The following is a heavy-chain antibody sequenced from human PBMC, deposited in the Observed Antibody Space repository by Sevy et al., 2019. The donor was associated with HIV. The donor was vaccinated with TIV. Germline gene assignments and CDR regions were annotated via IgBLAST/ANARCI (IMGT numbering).Heavy chain of an antibody. V-gene: IGHV3-73*01. D-gene: IGHD3-3*01. Sequence: GGSLRLSCAASGFTFSGSAMHWVRQASGKGLEWVGRIRSKANSYATAYAASVKGRFTISRDDSKNTAYLQMNSLKTEETAVYYCTSGFLEWFHYYYYGMDVWGQGTTVTVSS. CDR3: TSGFLEWFHYYYYGMDV. CDR2: IRSKANSYAT. J-gene: IGHJ6*02. CDR1: GFTFSGSA.